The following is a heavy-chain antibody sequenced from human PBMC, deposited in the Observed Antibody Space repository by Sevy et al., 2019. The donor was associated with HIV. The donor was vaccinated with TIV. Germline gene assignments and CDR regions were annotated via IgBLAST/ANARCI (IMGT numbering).Heavy chain of an antibody. CDR2: IKGDGRDK. J-gene: IGHJ4*02. CDR3: AHETFGRFES. D-gene: IGHD3-16*01. Sequence: GGSLRLSCAASGFTFSANWMNWVRQAPGKGLEWVANIKGDGRDKHYVDSVEGRFTISRDNAKNLLYLQMNSLRVEDTAVYYCAHETFGRFESWGQGTLVTVS. CDR1: GFTFSANW. V-gene: IGHV3-7*01.